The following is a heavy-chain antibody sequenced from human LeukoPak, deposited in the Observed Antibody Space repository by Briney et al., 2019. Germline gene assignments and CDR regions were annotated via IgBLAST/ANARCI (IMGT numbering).Heavy chain of an antibody. Sequence: PGGSLRLSCAPSGFTFSSYAMHWVRQAPGKGLEWVAVISYDGSNKYYADSVKGRFTISRDNSKNTLYLQMNSLRAEDTAVYYCARGFDAFDIWGQGTMVTVSS. CDR3: ARGFDAFDI. J-gene: IGHJ3*02. CDR2: ISYDGSNK. V-gene: IGHV3-30*04. CDR1: GFTFSSYA.